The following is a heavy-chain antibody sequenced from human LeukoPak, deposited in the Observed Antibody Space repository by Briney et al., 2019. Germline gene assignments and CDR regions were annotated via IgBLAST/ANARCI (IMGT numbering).Heavy chain of an antibody. D-gene: IGHD3-10*01. CDR2: ISSSGSTI. CDR3: ATNPNSYYYGSGSYYLNDY. Sequence: PGGSLRLSCAASEFTFSSYEMNWVRQAPGKGLEWVSYISSSGSTIYYADSVKGRFTISRDNAKNSLYLQMNSLRAEDTAVYYCATNPNSYYYGSGSYYLNDYWGQGTLVTVSS. J-gene: IGHJ4*02. CDR1: EFTFSSYE. V-gene: IGHV3-48*03.